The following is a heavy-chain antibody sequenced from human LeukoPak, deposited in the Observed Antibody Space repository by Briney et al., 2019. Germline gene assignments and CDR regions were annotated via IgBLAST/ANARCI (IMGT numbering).Heavy chain of an antibody. D-gene: IGHD6-6*01. CDR1: GGTFSSYA. J-gene: IGHJ6*03. CDR2: IIPIFGTA. Sequence: SVKVSCKASGGTFSSYAISWVRQAPGQGLEWMGGIIPIFGTANYAQKFQGRVTITTDESTSTAYMELSSLRSEDTAVYYCARDPTPKQLAYYMDVWGKGTTVTVSS. V-gene: IGHV1-69*05. CDR3: ARDPTPKQLAYYMDV.